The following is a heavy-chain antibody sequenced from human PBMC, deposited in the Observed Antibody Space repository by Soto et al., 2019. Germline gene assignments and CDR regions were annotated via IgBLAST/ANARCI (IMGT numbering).Heavy chain of an antibody. Sequence: EVQLVESGGGLVKPGRSLRLSCTASGFTFGDYAMSWFRQAPGKGLEWVGFIRSKAYGGTTEYAASVKGRFTISRDDSKSIAYLQMNSLKTEDTAVYYCTRVPAVNDYTIIGAFDTWGQGTMVTVSS. D-gene: IGHD4-4*01. CDR3: TRVPAVNDYTIIGAFDT. V-gene: IGHV3-49*05. J-gene: IGHJ3*02. CDR2: IRSKAYGGTT. CDR1: GFTFGDYA.